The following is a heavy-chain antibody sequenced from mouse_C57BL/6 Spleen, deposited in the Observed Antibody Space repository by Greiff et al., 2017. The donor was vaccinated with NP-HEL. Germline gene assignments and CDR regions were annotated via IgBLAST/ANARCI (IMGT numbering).Heavy chain of an antibody. CDR3: ARGREYDGVMDY. J-gene: IGHJ4*01. CDR2: IYPGDGDT. Sequence: QVQLKESGPELVKPGASVKFSCKASGYAFSSSWMNWVKQRPGKGLEWIGRIYPGDGDTNYNGKFKGKATLTADKSSSTAYMQLSSLTSEDSAVYFCARGREYDGVMDYWGQGTSVTVSS. CDR1: GYAFSSSW. V-gene: IGHV1-82*01. D-gene: IGHD2-14*01.